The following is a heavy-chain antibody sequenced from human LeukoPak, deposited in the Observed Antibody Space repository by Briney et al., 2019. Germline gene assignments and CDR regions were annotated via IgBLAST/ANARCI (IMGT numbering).Heavy chain of an antibody. CDR3: AKKGSAGIAARGSDY. V-gene: IGHV3-48*03. CDR2: MSFSGSTI. J-gene: IGHJ4*02. CDR1: GFTFSSYE. Sequence: PGGSLRLSCVASGFTFSSYEMSWVRQAPGRGLEWVSYMSFSGSTIYYADSVKGRFTISRDNAKNSLYLQMNTLRVEDTAVYYCAKKGSAGIAARGSDYWGQGTLVTVSS. D-gene: IGHD6-6*01.